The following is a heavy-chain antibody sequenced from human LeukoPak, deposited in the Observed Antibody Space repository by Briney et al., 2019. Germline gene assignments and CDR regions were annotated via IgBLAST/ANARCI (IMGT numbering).Heavy chain of an antibody. Sequence: GGSLRLSCAASGFTFSSYSINWVRQGPGQGLGLVSYISSSSGTIYYSDSVKGRFTISRDNAKNSLYLQMNSLRDEDTAVYYCARGYDFWSGYLYYFDYWGQGTLVTVSS. CDR2: ISSSSGTI. CDR3: ARGYDFWSGYLYYFDY. CDR1: GFTFSSYS. J-gene: IGHJ4*02. D-gene: IGHD3-3*01. V-gene: IGHV3-48*02.